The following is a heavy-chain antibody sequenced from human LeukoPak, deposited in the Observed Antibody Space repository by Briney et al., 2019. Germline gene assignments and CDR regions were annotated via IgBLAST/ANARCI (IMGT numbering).Heavy chain of an antibody. CDR2: TNWDGAST. J-gene: IGHJ6*03. Sequence: RAGGSLRLSCAASGFRFDDYGMSWVRHVPGKGLEWVSGTNWDGASTGYADSVKGRFTISRDNVKNFLYLKMNSLRVEDTALYFCGRVYCSTTSCYDYYDYYMDVWGKGTTVTVSS. D-gene: IGHD2-2*01. CDR3: GRVYCSTTSCYDYYDYYMDV. V-gene: IGHV3-20*04. CDR1: GFRFDDYG.